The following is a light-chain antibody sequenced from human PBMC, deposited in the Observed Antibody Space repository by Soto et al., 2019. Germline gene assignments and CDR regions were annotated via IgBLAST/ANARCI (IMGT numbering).Light chain of an antibody. CDR2: SAS. CDR1: QPISSW. V-gene: IGKV1-12*01. CDR3: QQGSSFPLT. J-gene: IGKJ4*01. Sequence: IQVTQSPSSVSASVGDRVNITCRASQPISSWLAWYQQKPGQPPNLLIYSASTLRSGVPSRFSGSESGTLFTLTITNLQPEDFATYYCQQGSSFPLTFGGGTKVEVK.